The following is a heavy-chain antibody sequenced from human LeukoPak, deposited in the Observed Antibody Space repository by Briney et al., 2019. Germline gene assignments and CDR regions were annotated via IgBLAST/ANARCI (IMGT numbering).Heavy chain of an antibody. CDR1: GFTFSSYG. CDR2: IRYDGSNK. V-gene: IGHV3-30*02. Sequence: PGGSLRLSCAASGFTFSSYGMHWVRQAPGKGLEWVAFIRYDGSNKYYADSVKGRFTISRDNAKNSLYLQMNSLRAEDTAVYYCARDINWNYDYWGQGTLVTVSS. J-gene: IGHJ4*02. CDR3: ARDINWNYDY. D-gene: IGHD1-7*01.